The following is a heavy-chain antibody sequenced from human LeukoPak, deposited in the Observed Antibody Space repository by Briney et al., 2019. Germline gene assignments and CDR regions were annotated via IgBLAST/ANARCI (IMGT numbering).Heavy chain of an antibody. J-gene: IGHJ4*02. V-gene: IGHV3-30*18. D-gene: IGHD3-22*01. Sequence: SGGSLRLSCAASGFTFSSYGMHWVRQAPGKGLEWVAVISDDGSNKYYADSVKGRFTISRDNSKNTLYLQMNSLRAEDTAVYYCAKGYWDSSGYYFDYWGQGTLVTVSS. CDR3: AKGYWDSSGYYFDY. CDR2: ISDDGSNK. CDR1: GFTFSSYG.